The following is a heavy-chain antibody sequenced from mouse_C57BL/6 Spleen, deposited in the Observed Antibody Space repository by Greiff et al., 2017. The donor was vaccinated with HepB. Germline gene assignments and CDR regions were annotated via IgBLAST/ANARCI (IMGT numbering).Heavy chain of an antibody. D-gene: IGHD3-2*02. CDR1: GYTFTSYW. CDR2: IDPSDSYT. Sequence: QVQLQQSGAELVKPGASVKLSCKASGYTFTSYWMQWVKQRPGQGLEWIGEIDPSDSYTNYNQKFKGKATLTVDTSSSTAYMQLSSLTSEDSAVYYCARGAQATMDYWGQGTSVTVSS. J-gene: IGHJ4*01. CDR3: ARGAQATMDY. V-gene: IGHV1-50*01.